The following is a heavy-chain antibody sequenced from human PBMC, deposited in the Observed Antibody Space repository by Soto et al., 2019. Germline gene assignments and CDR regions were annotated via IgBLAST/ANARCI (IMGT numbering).Heavy chain of an antibody. CDR2: IYSGGST. Sequence: EVQLVESGGGLVQPGGSLRLSCAASGVTASSTYMSWFRQAPGKGLEWVSVIYSGGSTYYADSVKGRFTISRDNSKNTLYLQMNSLRAEDTAVYYCARHGYNYGGGYFDYWGQGTLVTVSS. CDR1: GVTASSTY. CDR3: ARHGYNYGGGYFDY. V-gene: IGHV3-66*04. D-gene: IGHD5-18*01. J-gene: IGHJ4*02.